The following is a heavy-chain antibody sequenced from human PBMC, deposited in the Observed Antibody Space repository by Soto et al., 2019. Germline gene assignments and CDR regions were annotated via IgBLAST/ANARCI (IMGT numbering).Heavy chain of an antibody. V-gene: IGHV4-39*01. J-gene: IGHJ4*02. Sequence: SETLSLTCTVSGGSISSSPYYWAWIRQPPGKGLQWIGNIYYNGNTFYNPSLRSRVTISIDASKSQFSLGLSSVTASDTAVYYCARHGPLTNNWNQLNCWGQGTLVTSPQ. CDR3: ARHGPLTNNWNQLNC. D-gene: IGHD1-1*01. CDR2: IYYNGNT. CDR1: GGSISSSPYY.